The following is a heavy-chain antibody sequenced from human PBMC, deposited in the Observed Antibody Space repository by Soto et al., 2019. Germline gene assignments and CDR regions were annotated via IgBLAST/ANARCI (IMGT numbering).Heavy chain of an antibody. CDR1: GDSVSSDRAA. CDR3: ARVKGTYSGSYHFDS. CDR2: TYYRSKWNN. D-gene: IGHD1-26*01. Sequence: SQTLSLTCVISGDSVSSDRAAWNSIRQSPSRGLEWLGRTYYRSKWNNDYAVSVKSRITINPDTSKNQFSLQLKSVTPEDTALYYCARVKGTYSGSYHFDSWGQGTLVTVSS. V-gene: IGHV6-1*01. J-gene: IGHJ4*02.